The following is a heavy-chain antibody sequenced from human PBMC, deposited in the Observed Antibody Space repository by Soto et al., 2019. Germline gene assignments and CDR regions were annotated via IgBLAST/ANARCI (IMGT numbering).Heavy chain of an antibody. J-gene: IGHJ4*02. CDR3: ASRTDYYGSGIDY. CDR1: GFTFSSYG. CDR2: ISYDGSNK. Sequence: QVQLVESGGGVVQPGRSLRLSCAASGFTFSSYGMHWVRQAPGKGLEWVAVISYDGSNKYYADSVKGRFTISRDNSKNTLYLQMNCLRAEDTAVYYCASRTDYYGSGIDYWGQGTLVTVSS. V-gene: IGHV3-30*03. D-gene: IGHD3-10*01.